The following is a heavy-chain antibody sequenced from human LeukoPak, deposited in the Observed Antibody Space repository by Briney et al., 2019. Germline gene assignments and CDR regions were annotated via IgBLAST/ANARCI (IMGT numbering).Heavy chain of an antibody. CDR3: ARIELVRGPYGMDV. V-gene: IGHV4-34*01. Sequence: SETLSLTCAVYGGSFSGYYWSWIRKPPGKGLEWIGEINHSGSTNYNPSLKSRVTISVDTSKNQFSLKLSSVTAADTAVYYCARIELVRGPYGMDVWGKGTTVTVSS. J-gene: IGHJ6*04. CDR1: GGSFSGYY. CDR2: INHSGST. D-gene: IGHD3-10*01.